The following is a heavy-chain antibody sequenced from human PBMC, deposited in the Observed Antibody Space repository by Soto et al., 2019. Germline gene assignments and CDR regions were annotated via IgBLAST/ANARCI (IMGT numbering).Heavy chain of an antibody. CDR3: AGNYLSRSSWTLFGMDV. CDR2: IYHIGST. D-gene: IGHD6-13*01. J-gene: IGHJ6*02. V-gene: IGHV4-59*01. Sequence: SETLSLTCTVSGGSISSYYWSWIRQPPGKGLEWIGYIYHIGSTNYSPSLKSRVTISVDTSKNQFSLNVSSVTAADTAVYYCAGNYLSRSSWTLFGMDVWGQGTTVTVSS. CDR1: GGSISSYY.